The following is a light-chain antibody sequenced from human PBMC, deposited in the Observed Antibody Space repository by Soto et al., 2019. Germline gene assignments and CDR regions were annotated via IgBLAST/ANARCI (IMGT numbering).Light chain of an antibody. CDR1: GSGGGAYNY. Sequence: SVGTKPASVSGSAGQSIAISCTVTGSGGGAYNYVSWYQQHPGKAPKLMISEVTNRPSVVSDRFSGAKSGNTASLTISRLHAEEEADYYCSSSTSRFTFVLGTGAKV. V-gene: IGLV2-14*01. J-gene: IGLJ1*01. CDR2: EVT. CDR3: SSSTSRFTFV.